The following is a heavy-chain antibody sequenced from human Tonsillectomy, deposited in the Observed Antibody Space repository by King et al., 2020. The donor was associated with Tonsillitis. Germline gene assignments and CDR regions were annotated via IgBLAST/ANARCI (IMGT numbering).Heavy chain of an antibody. Sequence: QLVQSGGGLVKPGGSLRVSCAASGFTFNNAWMSWVRQAPGKGLEWVGRIKSKTDGGTTDYAAPVKGRFSISRDDSKNTLYLQMNSLKAEDTAVYYCTTDRVLLWFGELSYYFDYWGQGTLVTVSS. CDR3: TTDRVLLWFGELSYYFDY. D-gene: IGHD3-10*01. V-gene: IGHV3-15*01. CDR1: GFTFNNAW. J-gene: IGHJ4*02. CDR2: IKSKTDGGTT.